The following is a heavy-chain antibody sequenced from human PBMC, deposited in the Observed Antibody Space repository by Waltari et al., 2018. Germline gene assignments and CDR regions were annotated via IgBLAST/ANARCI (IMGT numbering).Heavy chain of an antibody. CDR1: GGTFSSYA. J-gene: IGHJ6*02. Sequence: QVHLVQSGAEVKKPGSSVKVSCKASGGTFSSYAISWVRQAPGQGLEWMGRIIPILGIANYAQKFQGRVTITADKSTSTAYMELSSLRSEDTAVYYCATITIFGVVIIHYYGMDVWGQGTTVTVSS. CDR3: ATITIFGVVIIHYYGMDV. CDR2: IIPILGIA. V-gene: IGHV1-69*09. D-gene: IGHD3-3*01.